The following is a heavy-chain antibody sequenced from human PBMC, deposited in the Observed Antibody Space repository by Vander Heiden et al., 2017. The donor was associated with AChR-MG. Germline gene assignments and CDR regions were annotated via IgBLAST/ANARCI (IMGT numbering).Heavy chain of an antibody. Sequence: EVQLVESVGGLIQPGGSLRLSCPASGFTVRNHYVIWVRQAPGKGLDWVSVIYGGGGTYYADSVQGRFTISRDNSKNTVYLQMNSLRAEDTAVYYCARDLIYAPIFALDVWGQGTTVTVSS. CDR1: GFTVRNHY. D-gene: IGHD3-16*01. V-gene: IGHV3-53*01. CDR2: IYGGGGT. J-gene: IGHJ6*02. CDR3: ARDLIYAPIFALDV.